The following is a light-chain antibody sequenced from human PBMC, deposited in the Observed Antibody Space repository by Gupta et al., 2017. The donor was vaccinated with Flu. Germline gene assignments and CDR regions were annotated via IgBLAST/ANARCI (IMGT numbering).Light chain of an antibody. V-gene: IGKV1-12*01. J-gene: IGKJ3*01. CDR2: AAS. CDR3: QQGNSFPFT. CDR1: QNIGSW. Sequence: DIQTTQSPSSVSASVGDRVTITCRASQNIGSWLAWYQQIPGTAPKFLLYAASSSQSEVPSRFSGSGSGTAFTLTVSSLQPEDFATYYTQQGNSFPFTSGHGTKVHIK.